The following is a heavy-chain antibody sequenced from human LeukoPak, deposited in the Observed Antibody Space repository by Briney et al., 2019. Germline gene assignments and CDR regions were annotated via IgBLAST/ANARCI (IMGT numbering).Heavy chain of an antibody. CDR2: MNPHSGNT. CDR1: GYTFSSND. CDR3: ARLQDKQHPYYYYYMDV. V-gene: IGHV1-8*01. Sequence: EASVKVSCKASGYTFSSNDINWVRQATGQGLEWMGWMNPHSGNTGYAQKFQGRVTITRNSSISTAYMELSSLRSEDTAVYYCARLQDKQHPYYYYYMDVWGKGTTVTVSS. D-gene: IGHD6-13*01. J-gene: IGHJ6*03.